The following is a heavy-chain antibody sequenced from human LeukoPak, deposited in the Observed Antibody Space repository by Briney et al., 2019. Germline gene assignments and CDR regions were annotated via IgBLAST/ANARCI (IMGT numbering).Heavy chain of an antibody. CDR2: IWYDGSNK. J-gene: IGHJ4*02. Sequence: PGGSLRLSCAASGFTFSSYGMHWVRQAPGKGLEWVAVIWYDGSNKYYADSVKGRFTISRDNSKNTLYLQMNSLRAEDTAVYYCARDRGDIVVVPAADHAIDYWGQGTLVTVSS. D-gene: IGHD2-2*01. V-gene: IGHV3-33*01. CDR3: ARDRGDIVVVPAADHAIDY. CDR1: GFTFSSYG.